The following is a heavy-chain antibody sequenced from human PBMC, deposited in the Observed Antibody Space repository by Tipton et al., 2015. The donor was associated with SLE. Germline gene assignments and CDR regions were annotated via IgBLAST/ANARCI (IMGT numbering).Heavy chain of an antibody. D-gene: IGHD3-3*01. V-gene: IGHV4-34*01. CDR3: ARLVPPYYEFWSGFLVARRFDP. CDR2: INHIGRT. CDR1: GGSFSGYF. Sequence: TLSLTCAVYGGSFSGYFWSWIRQPPGKGLEWIGEINHIGRTDYNPSLKSRVTVSLDMSKSQFSLKLRSVTAADTAVYYCARLVPPYYEFWSGFLVARRFDPWGQGTLVIVSS. J-gene: IGHJ5*02.